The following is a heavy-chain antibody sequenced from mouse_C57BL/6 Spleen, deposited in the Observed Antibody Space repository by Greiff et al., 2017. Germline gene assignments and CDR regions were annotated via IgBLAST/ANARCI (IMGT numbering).Heavy chain of an antibody. Sequence: VQLQQSGAELVRPGTSVKVSCKASGYAFTNYLIEWVKQRPGQGLEWIGVINPGSGGTNYNEKFKGKATLTADKSSSTAYMQLSSLTSEDSAVYFCARRGDLCWDYWGQGTTLTVSS. V-gene: IGHV1-54*01. J-gene: IGHJ2*01. CDR1: GYAFTNYL. CDR2: INPGSGGT. D-gene: IGHD2-3*01. CDR3: ARRGDLCWDY.